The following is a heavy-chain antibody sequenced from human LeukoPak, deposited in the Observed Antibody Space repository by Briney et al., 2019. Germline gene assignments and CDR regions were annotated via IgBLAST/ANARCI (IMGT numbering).Heavy chain of an antibody. V-gene: IGHV4-39*01. D-gene: IGHD3-10*01. CDR1: GGSLSSDTDY. CDR3: ARHFKGYGSGTYDKDNWFDP. Sequence: SETLSLTCTVSGGSLSSDTDYWGWIRQTPGRGLEWIASIYYTGGTYYNPSLESRVTISVEISKNHFSLKVTSVTAADTAVYYCARHFKGYGSGTYDKDNWFDPWGQGILVTVSS. J-gene: IGHJ5*02. CDR2: IYYTGGT.